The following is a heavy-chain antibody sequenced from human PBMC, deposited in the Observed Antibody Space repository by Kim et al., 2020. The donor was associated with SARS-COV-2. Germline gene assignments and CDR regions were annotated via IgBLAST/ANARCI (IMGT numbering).Heavy chain of an antibody. CDR1: GFTFSSDV. CDR2: ISGSGGDR. J-gene: IGHJ3*01. D-gene: IGHD3-22*01. CDR3: AKTRYYYDSSGYEN. V-gene: IGHV3-23*01. Sequence: GGSLRLSCAASGFTFSSDVMAWVRQAPGKGLEWVSSISGSGGDRYYTESVKGRFTISRDNSKNTLYLQMNSLRAEDTALYYCAKTRYYYDSSGYENWGQGTTVTVSS.